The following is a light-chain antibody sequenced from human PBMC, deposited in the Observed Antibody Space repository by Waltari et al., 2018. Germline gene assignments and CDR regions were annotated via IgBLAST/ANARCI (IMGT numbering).Light chain of an antibody. CDR2: LGS. J-gene: IGKJ2*01. V-gene: IGKV2-28*01. CDR3: MQALQTPYT. Sequence: DVVMTQSPLSLSVTPGEPASISCRSSQSLLHSNGYTYLDWYLQKPGQSPQLLVYLGSNRASGVPDRFSGSGSGTDFTLKISRVEAEDAGVFYCMQALQTPYTFGQGTKLEI. CDR1: QSLLHSNGYTY.